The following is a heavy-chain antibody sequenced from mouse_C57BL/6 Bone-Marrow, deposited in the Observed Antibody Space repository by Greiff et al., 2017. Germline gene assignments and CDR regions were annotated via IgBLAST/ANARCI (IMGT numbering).Heavy chain of an antibody. CDR2: IDSENGDT. J-gene: IGHJ3*01. CDR1: GFNIKDDY. Sequence: VQLKESGAELVRPGASVKLSCTASGFNIKDDYMHWVKQRPEQGLEWIGGIDSENGDTEYASKFQGKDHITVNTSSNTAYLQLSSLTSEDTAVYYCTRIAYWGQGTLVTVSA. CDR3: TRIAY. V-gene: IGHV14-4*01.